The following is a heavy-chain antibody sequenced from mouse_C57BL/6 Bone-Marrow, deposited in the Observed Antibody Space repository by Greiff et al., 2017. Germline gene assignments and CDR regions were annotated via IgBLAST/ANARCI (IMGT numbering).Heavy chain of an antibody. Sequence: VQLQQSGAELVRPGASVKLSCTASGFNIKDYYMHWVKQRPEQGLEWIGRIDPEDGDTEYAPKFQGKATMTADTSSNTAYLQLSSLTSEDTAVYYCTTTDYYGSSYGFAYWGQGTLVTVSA. J-gene: IGHJ3*01. V-gene: IGHV14-1*01. CDR3: TTTDYYGSSYGFAY. CDR1: GFNIKDYY. D-gene: IGHD1-1*01. CDR2: IDPEDGDT.